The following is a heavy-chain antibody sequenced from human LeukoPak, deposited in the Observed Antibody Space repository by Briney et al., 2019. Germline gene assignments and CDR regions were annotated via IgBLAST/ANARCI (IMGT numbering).Heavy chain of an antibody. Sequence: ASVKVSCKASGYTFTGYYMHWVRQAPGQGLEWMGWINPNSGGTNYAQKFQGRVTMTRDTSISTAYMELSRLRFDDTAVYYCARTHYYDSSGYRKKDYFFDYWGQGTLSPSPQ. J-gene: IGHJ4*02. V-gene: IGHV1-2*02. CDR1: GYTFTGYY. CDR2: INPNSGGT. D-gene: IGHD3-22*01. CDR3: ARTHYYDSSGYRKKDYFFDY.